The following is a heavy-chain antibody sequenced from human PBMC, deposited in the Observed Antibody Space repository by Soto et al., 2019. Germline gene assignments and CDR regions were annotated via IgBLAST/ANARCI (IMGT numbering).Heavy chain of an antibody. D-gene: IGHD3-22*01. CDR1: GGSISSGGYY. CDR2: IYYSGST. J-gene: IGHJ4*02. V-gene: IGHV4-31*03. CDR3: ARGPLYYYDSSDDKYYFDY. Sequence: SETLSLTCTVSGGSISSGGYYWSWIRQHPGKGLEWIGYIYYSGSTYYNPSLKSRVTISVDTSKNQFSLKLSSVTAADTAVYYCARGPLYYYDSSDDKYYFDYWGQGTLVTVSS.